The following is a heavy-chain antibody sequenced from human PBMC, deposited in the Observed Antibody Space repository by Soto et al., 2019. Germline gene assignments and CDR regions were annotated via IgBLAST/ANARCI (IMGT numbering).Heavy chain of an antibody. CDR3: AKRMGAARTYYYYYYGMDV. D-gene: IGHD6-6*01. CDR2: ISGSGGST. J-gene: IGHJ6*02. Sequence: GGSLRLSCAASGFTFSSYAMSRVRQAPGKGLEWVSAISGSGGSTYYADSVKGRFTISRDNSKNTLYLQMNSLRAEDTAVYYCAKRMGAARTYYYYYYGMDVWGQGTTVTVSS. V-gene: IGHV3-23*01. CDR1: GFTFSSYA.